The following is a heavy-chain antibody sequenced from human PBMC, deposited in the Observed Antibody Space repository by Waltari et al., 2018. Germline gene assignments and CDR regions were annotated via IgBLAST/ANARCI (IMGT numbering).Heavy chain of an antibody. CDR3: ARVGDYHGSGRFGLDV. CDR1: DGSVSGYF. CDR2: INRDGSN. V-gene: IGHV4-34*01. D-gene: IGHD3-10*01. Sequence: QVQLQQWGAGLLKPSETLSLTCAVYDGSVSGYFWSWIRQSPGKGLEWIGQINRDGSNIYNPSLKSRVAMSVDTLKSQISLRLTSVTAADAAVYYCARVGDYHGSGRFGLDVWGQGTRVTVSS. J-gene: IGHJ6*02.